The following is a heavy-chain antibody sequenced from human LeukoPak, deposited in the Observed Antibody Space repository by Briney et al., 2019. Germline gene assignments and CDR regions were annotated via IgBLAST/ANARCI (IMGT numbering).Heavy chain of an antibody. D-gene: IGHD2-15*01. V-gene: IGHV4-31*03. CDR3: ARGYCSGGSCYFVY. CDR2: IYYSGST. Sequence: SQTLSLTCTVSGGSISSGGYYWSWIRQHPGKGLEWIGYIYYSGSTYYNPSLKSRVTISVDTSKNQFSLKLSSVTAADTAVYYCARGYCSGGSCYFVYWGQGTLVTVSS. CDR1: GGSISSGGYY. J-gene: IGHJ4*02.